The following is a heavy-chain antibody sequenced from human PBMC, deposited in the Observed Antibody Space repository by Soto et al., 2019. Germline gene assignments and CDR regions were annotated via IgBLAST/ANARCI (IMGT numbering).Heavy chain of an antibody. Sequence: PGGSLRLSCAASGFTFSNAWMRWVRQAPGKXLEWVGRIKSKTDGGTTDYAAPVKGRFTISRDDSKNTLYLQMNSLKTEDTAVYYCTTKYSSSPSYYYYGMDVWGQGTTVTVSS. CDR2: IKSKTDGGTT. CDR1: GFTFSNAW. D-gene: IGHD6-6*01. J-gene: IGHJ6*02. V-gene: IGHV3-15*01. CDR3: TTKYSSSPSYYYYGMDV.